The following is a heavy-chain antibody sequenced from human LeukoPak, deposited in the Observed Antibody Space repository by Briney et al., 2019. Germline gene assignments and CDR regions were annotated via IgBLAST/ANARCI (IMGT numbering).Heavy chain of an antibody. CDR2: IYYSGST. CDR1: GGSISSYY. Sequence: ASETLSLTCTVSGGSISSYYWSWIRQPPGKGLEWIGYIYYSGSTNYNPSLKSRVTISVDTSKNHFSLKLRSVTAADTAVYYCARGKSSSWYYFDYWGQGTLVTASS. V-gene: IGHV4-59*01. CDR3: ARGKSSSWYYFDY. D-gene: IGHD6-13*01. J-gene: IGHJ4*02.